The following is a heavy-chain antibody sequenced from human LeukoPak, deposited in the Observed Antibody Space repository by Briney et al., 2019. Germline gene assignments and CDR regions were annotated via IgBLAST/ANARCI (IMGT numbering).Heavy chain of an antibody. D-gene: IGHD6-13*01. Sequence: ASVKVSCKASGGTFSSYAISWVRQAPGQGLEWMGWISAYNGNTDYAQKLQGRVTMTTDTSTSTAYMELRSLRSDDTAVYYCARIEPAYSSSWYREYWGQGTLVTVSS. CDR2: ISAYNGNT. J-gene: IGHJ4*02. CDR3: ARIEPAYSSSWYREY. CDR1: GGTFSSYA. V-gene: IGHV1-18*01.